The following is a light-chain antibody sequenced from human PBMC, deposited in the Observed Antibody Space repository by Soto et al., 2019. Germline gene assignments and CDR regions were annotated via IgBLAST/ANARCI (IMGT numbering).Light chain of an antibody. CDR3: MQALQTPPT. CDR1: QSLLHSNGYNY. CDR2: LGS. Sequence: DIVMTQSPLSLPVTPGEPASISCRSSQSLLHSNGYNYLDWYLQKPGQSPQLLIYLGSNRASGVPDRFSCRGSGTDFTLKISRVEAEDVGVYYCMQALQTPPTFGQGTKLEIK. V-gene: IGKV2-28*01. J-gene: IGKJ2*01.